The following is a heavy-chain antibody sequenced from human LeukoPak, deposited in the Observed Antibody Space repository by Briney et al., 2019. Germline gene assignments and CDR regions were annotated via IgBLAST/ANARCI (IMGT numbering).Heavy chain of an antibody. J-gene: IGHJ1*01. D-gene: IGHD2-2*01. Sequence: GGSLRLSCAASGFTFSDYYMSWIRQAPGKGLEWVSYISSSSSYTNYADSVKGRFTISRDNAKSSLYLQMNSLRAEDTAVYYCARGVPAAMVEYSQHWGQGTLVTVSS. CDR1: GFTFSDYY. CDR3: ARGVPAAMVEYSQH. V-gene: IGHV3-11*06. CDR2: ISSSSSYT.